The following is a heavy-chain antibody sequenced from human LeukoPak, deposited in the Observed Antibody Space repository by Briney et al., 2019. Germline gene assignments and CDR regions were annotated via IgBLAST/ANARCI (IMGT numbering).Heavy chain of an antibody. CDR3: ARGLRGVSRYFDY. CDR2: ISAYNGDT. CDR1: GYIFTNFG. V-gene: IGHV1-18*01. Sequence: ASVKVSCKAFGYIFTNFGITWVRQAPGQGFEWMGWISAYNGDTKYGQSFQGRVTMTTDTSTSTAYMELRSLRSDDTAVYYCARGLRGVSRYFDYWGQGTLVTVSS. J-gene: IGHJ4*02.